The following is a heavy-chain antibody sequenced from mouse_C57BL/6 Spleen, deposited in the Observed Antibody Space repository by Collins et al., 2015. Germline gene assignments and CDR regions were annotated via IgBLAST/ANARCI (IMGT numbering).Heavy chain of an antibody. CDR2: INPNNGVT. J-gene: IGHJ4*01. CDR3: ARRGTGMDY. D-gene: IGHD4-1*01. Sequence: EVQLQQSGPELVKPGASVTIPCKASGYTFTDYNMDWVKQSHGKSLEWIGDINPNNGVTIYNQKFKGKATLTVDKSSSTAYMELRSLTSEDTAVYYCARRGTGMDYWGQGTSVTVSS. CDR1: GYTFTDYN. V-gene: IGHV1-18*01.